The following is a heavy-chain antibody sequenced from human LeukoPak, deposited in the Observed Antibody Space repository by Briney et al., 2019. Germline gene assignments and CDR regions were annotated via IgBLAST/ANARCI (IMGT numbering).Heavy chain of an antibody. CDR2: INQEGSEK. Sequence: GGSLRLSCEVSGLTFRSFWMSWVRQAPGRGLEWVANINQEGSEKYFVDSVKGRFTISRDNAKNSLHLQMNTLTAEDTAVYYCARERDGRFDYWGQGTLVTVSS. CDR1: GLTFRSFW. J-gene: IGHJ4*02. D-gene: IGHD5-24*01. V-gene: IGHV3-7*01. CDR3: ARERDGRFDY.